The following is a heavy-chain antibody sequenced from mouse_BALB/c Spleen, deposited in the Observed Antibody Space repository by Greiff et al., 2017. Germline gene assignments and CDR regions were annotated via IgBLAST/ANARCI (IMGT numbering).Heavy chain of an antibody. CDR1: GYAFSSSW. D-gene: IGHD1-1*01. CDR3: ARDGITTVVDYYAMDY. V-gene: IGHV1-82*01. CDR2: IYPGDGDT. Sequence: QVQLQQSGPELVKPGASVKISCKASGYAFSSSWMNWVKQRPGQGLEWIGRIYPGDGDTNYNGKFKGKATLTADKSSSTAYMQLSSLTSVDSAVYFCARDGITTVVDYYAMDYWGQGTSVTVSS. J-gene: IGHJ4*01.